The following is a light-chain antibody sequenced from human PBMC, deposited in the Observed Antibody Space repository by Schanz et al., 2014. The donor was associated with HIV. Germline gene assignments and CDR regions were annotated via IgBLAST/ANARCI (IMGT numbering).Light chain of an antibody. Sequence: QSALTQPASVSASPGQSITISCTGISSDVGGYYSVSWYQQHPGKAPKLMIFDVSNRPSGVANRFSGSKSGNTASLTISGLQAEDEADYYCGSITATGAWVFGGGTKLTVL. CDR1: SSDVGGYYS. CDR2: DVS. CDR3: GSITATGAWV. J-gene: IGLJ3*02. V-gene: IGLV2-14*03.